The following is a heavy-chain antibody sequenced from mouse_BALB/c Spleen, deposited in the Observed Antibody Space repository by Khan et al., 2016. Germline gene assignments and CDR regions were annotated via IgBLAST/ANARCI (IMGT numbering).Heavy chain of an antibody. CDR1: GYTFTNYG. V-gene: IGHV9-3*02. Sequence: QIQLVQSGPELKKPGETVKISCKASGYTFTNYGMNWVKQAPGKGLKWMGWINSKTGEPTYAEEFTGRFAFSLETSASTAYLQISPLKNEDTATYFCARTGDYPYYAMDYWGQGTSVTVSS. CDR2: INSKTGEP. CDR3: ARTGDYPYYAMDY. J-gene: IGHJ4*01. D-gene: IGHD2-13*01.